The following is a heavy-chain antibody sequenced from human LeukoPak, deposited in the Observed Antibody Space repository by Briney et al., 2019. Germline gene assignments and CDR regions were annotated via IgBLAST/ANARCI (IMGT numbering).Heavy chain of an antibody. CDR2: ISGSGGST. J-gene: IGHJ4*02. V-gene: IGHV3-23*01. CDR1: GFTFSSYV. CDR3: AKGSSGWYGAAFENY. D-gene: IGHD6-19*01. Sequence: GGSLRLSCAASGFTFSSYVMSWVRQAPGKGLEWVSAISGSGGSTYYADSVKGRFTISRDNSKNTLYLQMNSLRAEDTAVYYCAKGSSGWYGAAFENYWGQGTLVTVSS.